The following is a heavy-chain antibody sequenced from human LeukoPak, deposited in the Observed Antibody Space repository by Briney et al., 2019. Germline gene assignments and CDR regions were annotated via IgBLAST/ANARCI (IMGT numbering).Heavy chain of an antibody. CDR2: ISSSSSYI. V-gene: IGHV3-21*01. J-gene: IGHJ6*02. Sequence: GGSLRLSCAASGFTFSSYWMSWVRQAPGKGLEWVSSISSSSSYIYYADSVKGRFTISRDNAKNSLYLQMNSLRAEDTAVYYCATYYDSSGYPLNYYYYGMDVWGQGTTVTVSS. CDR1: GFTFSSYW. CDR3: ATYYDSSGYPLNYYYYGMDV. D-gene: IGHD3-22*01.